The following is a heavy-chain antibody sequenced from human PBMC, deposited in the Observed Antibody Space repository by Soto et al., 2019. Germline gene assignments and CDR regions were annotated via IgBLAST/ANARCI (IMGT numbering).Heavy chain of an antibody. V-gene: IGHV3-33*01. CDR1: GFTFSSYG. CDR2: IWYDGSNK. D-gene: IGHD3-9*01. J-gene: IGHJ6*02. Sequence: QVQLVESGGGVVQPGRSLRLSCAASGFTFSSYGMHWVRQAPGKGLEWVAVIWYDGSNKYYADSVKGRFTISRDNSKTSLYRQLNSLRAEETAVYYCARDMLYDILTGNYYGMDVWGQGPTVTVSS. CDR3: ARDMLYDILTGNYYGMDV.